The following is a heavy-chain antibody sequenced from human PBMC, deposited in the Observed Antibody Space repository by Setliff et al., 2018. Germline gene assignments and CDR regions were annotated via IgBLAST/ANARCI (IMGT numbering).Heavy chain of an antibody. CDR1: GGSFSGYY. V-gene: IGHV4-34*01. Sequence: SETLSLTCAVYGGSFSGYYWNWIRQAPGKGLEWIGEINHRGTTSYTPSLKGRVTISVDTSKNLFSLKLSSVTAADTAVYFCARGPRFDYESPTYRRRFDPWGQGTAVTGLL. D-gene: IGHD3-22*01. J-gene: IGHJ5*02. CDR2: INHRGTT. CDR3: ARGPRFDYESPTYRRRFDP.